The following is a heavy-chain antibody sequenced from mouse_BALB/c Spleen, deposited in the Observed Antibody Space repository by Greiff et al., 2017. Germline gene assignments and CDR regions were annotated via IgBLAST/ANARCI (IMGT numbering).Heavy chain of an antibody. CDR2: ISSGSSTI. J-gene: IGHJ3*01. Sequence: EVKLVESGGGLVQPGGSRKLSCAASGFTFSSFGMHWVRQAPEKGLEWVAYISSGSSTIYYAATVKGRFTITRDNPKNTLFLQMTSLRSEDTAMYYCARSSNWDWFAYWGQGTLVTVSA. D-gene: IGHD4-1*01. CDR3: ARSSNWDWFAY. V-gene: IGHV5-17*02. CDR1: GFTFSSFG.